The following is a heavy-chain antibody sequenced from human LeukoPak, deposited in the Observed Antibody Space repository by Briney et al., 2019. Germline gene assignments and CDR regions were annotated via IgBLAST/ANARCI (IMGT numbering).Heavy chain of an antibody. Sequence: ETLSLTCTVSGASISSYYWNWIRQPPGRGLEGIGYIYYSGSTNYTPSLRSRVTISVATSKNQYSLKLSSVTAADTAVYYCARGTSRSINFAYWGQGTLVTISS. CDR3: ARGTSRSINFAY. J-gene: IGHJ4*02. CDR2: IYYSGST. D-gene: IGHD2-2*01. CDR1: GASISSYY. V-gene: IGHV4-59*01.